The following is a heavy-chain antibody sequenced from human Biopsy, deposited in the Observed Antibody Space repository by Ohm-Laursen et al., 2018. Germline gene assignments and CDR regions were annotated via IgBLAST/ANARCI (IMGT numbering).Heavy chain of an antibody. CDR3: ARGDYFDSNGYFWFDP. D-gene: IGHD3-22*01. J-gene: IGHJ5*02. V-gene: IGHV4-31*01. CDR2: IFNSANT. Sequence: TLPLTCTVSGGSISSGGSYWSWIRPRPGKGLEWIGYIFNSANTYYNPSLKNLITISGDTSKNQFSLKLNSVTAADTAVYYCARGDYFDSNGYFWFDPWGQGTLVTVSS. CDR1: GGSISSGGSY.